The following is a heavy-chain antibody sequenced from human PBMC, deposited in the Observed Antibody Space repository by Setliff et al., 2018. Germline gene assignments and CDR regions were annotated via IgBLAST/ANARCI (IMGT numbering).Heavy chain of an antibody. J-gene: IGHJ4*02. Sequence: PSETLSLTCTVSGGSISNSSYYWGWIRQPPGKGLEWIGNIYYSGGTYYNPSLRSRVTISVDTSQNQFSLRLSSVTAADTAMYYCARRLTFSSSSFDYWGQGTLVTVSS. CDR1: GGSISNSSYY. D-gene: IGHD6-6*01. CDR2: IYYSGGT. V-gene: IGHV4-39*01. CDR3: ARRLTFSSSSFDY.